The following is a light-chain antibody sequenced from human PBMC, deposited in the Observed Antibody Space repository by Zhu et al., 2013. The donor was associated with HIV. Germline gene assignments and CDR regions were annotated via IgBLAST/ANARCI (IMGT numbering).Light chain of an antibody. CDR1: QSISSW. CDR3: QQYYSTPRT. J-gene: IGKJ1*01. V-gene: IGKV1-5*01. Sequence: DIQMTQSPSTLSASVGDRVTITCRASQSISSWLAWYQQKPGKAPKLLIYDASTLESRVPSRFSGSRSGTEFTLTISSLQAEDVAVYYCQQYYSTPRTFGQGTKVEIK. CDR2: DAS.